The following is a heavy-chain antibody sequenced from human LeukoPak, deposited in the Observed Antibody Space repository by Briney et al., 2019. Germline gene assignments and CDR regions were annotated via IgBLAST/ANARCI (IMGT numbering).Heavy chain of an antibody. CDR1: GGSISSSSYY. V-gene: IGHV4-31*03. J-gene: IGHJ4*02. D-gene: IGHD1-26*01. Sequence: SETLSLTCTVSGGSISSSSYYWSWIRQHPGKGLEWIGYIYYSGSTYYNPSLKTRVTISVDTSKNQFSLKLSSVTAADTAVYYCARHIVGATMRIDYWGQGTLVTVSS. CDR2: IYYSGST. CDR3: ARHIVGATMRIDY.